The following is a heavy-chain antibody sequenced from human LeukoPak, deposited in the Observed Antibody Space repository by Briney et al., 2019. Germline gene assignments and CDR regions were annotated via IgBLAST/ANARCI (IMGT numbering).Heavy chain of an antibody. CDR2: FYHGGST. J-gene: IGHJ4*02. V-gene: IGHV4-38-2*02. CDR1: GYSISTGYY. CDR3: ARAMSIAARLKTIFAH. D-gene: IGHD6-6*01. Sequence: SDTLSLTCTVSGYSISTGYYWDWIRQPPGKGLEWIGTFYHGGSTYYNPSLKSRVTISVDRSKNQFSLNLTPVTPADTAVYYCARAMSIAARLKTIFAHWGQGTLVTVSS.